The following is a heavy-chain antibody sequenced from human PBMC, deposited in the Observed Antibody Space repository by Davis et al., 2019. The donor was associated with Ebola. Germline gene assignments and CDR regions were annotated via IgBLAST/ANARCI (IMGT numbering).Heavy chain of an antibody. D-gene: IGHD6-6*01. CDR2: ISYDGSNK. Sequence: GGSLRPSCAASGFTFSSYGMHWVRQAPGKGLEWVAVISYDGSNKYYADSVKCRFTISRDNSKNTLYLQMNSLRAEDTAVYYCARDPEVFQLEVGWFDPWGQGTLVTVSS. CDR3: ARDPEVFQLEVGWFDP. J-gene: IGHJ5*02. CDR1: GFTFSSYG. V-gene: IGHV3-30*03.